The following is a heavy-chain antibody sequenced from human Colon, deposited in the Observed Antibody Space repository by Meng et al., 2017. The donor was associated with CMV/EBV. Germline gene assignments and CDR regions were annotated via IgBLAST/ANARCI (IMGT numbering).Heavy chain of an antibody. V-gene: IGHV3-74*01. Sequence: GGSLRLSCAASGFAFSNYWMHWVRQVPGTGLEWVSRINSDGTTTTYADPVKGRFIVSRDNPKSTVYLQMKSLKGEDTAVYFCARPSAPQYSDFVLLWGQGTLVTVSS. CDR1: GFAFSNYW. D-gene: IGHD4-11*01. CDR2: INSDGTTT. J-gene: IGHJ4*02. CDR3: ARPSAPQYSDFVLL.